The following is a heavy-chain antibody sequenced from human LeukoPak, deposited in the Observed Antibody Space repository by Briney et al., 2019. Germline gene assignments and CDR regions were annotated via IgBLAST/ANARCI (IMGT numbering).Heavy chain of an antibody. J-gene: IGHJ4*02. Sequence: SVKVSCKASGGTFSSYAISWVRQAPGQGLEWMGGIIPIFGTANYAQKFQGGVTITADESTSTAYMELSSLRSEDTAVYYCARGAQTADFWSGRTYFDYWGQGTLVTVSS. CDR2: IIPIFGTA. D-gene: IGHD3-3*01. V-gene: IGHV1-69*13. CDR3: ARGAQTADFWSGRTYFDY. CDR1: GGTFSSYA.